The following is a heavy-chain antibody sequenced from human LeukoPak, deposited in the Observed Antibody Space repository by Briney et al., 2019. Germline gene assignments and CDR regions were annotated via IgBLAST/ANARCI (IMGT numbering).Heavy chain of an antibody. V-gene: IGHV4-59*08. CDR1: GGSIGTYY. Sequence: SETLSLTCTVSGGSIGTYYWSWIRQSPGKGLEWIGYIYVTGTRYNPYLQSRVTISVDRSRNQFFPKMSSVTAADTAVYYCARHVGGGIEDMDVWGKGTKVIVSS. J-gene: IGHJ6*03. CDR2: IYVTGT. CDR3: ARHVGGGIEDMDV. D-gene: IGHD3-16*02.